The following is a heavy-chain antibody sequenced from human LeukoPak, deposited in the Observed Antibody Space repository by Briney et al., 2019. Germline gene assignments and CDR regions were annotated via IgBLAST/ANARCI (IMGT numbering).Heavy chain of an antibody. J-gene: IGHJ4*02. CDR2: ISSSGSTI. Sequence: GGSLRLSCAASGFTFSSYWMSWVRQAPGKGLEWVSYISSSGSTIYYADSVKGRFTMSRDNAKNSLYLQMNSLRAEDTAVYYCAREVHYGSGSYPIDHWGQGTLVTVSS. CDR3: AREVHYGSGSYPIDH. D-gene: IGHD3-10*01. V-gene: IGHV3-48*04. CDR1: GFTFSSYW.